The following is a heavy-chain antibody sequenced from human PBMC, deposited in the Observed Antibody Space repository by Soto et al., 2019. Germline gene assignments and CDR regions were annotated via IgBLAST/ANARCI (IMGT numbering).Heavy chain of an antibody. D-gene: IGHD2-21*01. V-gene: IGHV1-69*13. J-gene: IGHJ6*02. CDR1: GGTFSSYA. CDR2: IIPIFGTA. CDR3: AGSGDDLTYYYGMDV. Sequence: GASVKVSCKASGGTFSSYAISWVRQAPGQGLEWMGGIIPIFGTANYAQKFQGRVTITADESTSTAYMELSSLRSEDTAVYYCAGSGDDLTYYYGMDVWGQGTTVTVSS.